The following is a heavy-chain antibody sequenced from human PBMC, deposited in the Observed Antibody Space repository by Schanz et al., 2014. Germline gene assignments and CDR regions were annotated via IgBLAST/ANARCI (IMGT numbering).Heavy chain of an antibody. V-gene: IGHV3-11*03. D-gene: IGHD6-25*01. CDR2: ISSASSTI. J-gene: IGHJ4*02. CDR3: AKVRYSSGWRGDYFDY. Sequence: VQLLESGGGLVQPGGSLRLSCAASGFSFSDYYMSWIRQAPGKGLEWVSYISSASSTINYADSVKGRFTISRDNSKNTLYLQMNSLRAEDTAVYYCAKVRYSSGWRGDYFDYWGQGTLXTVSS. CDR1: GFSFSDYY.